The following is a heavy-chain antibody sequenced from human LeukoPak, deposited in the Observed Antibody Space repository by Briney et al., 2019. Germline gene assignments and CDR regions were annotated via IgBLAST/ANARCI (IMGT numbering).Heavy chain of an antibody. Sequence: SGGSLRLSCAASGFTFSSYGMSWVRQAPGKGLEWVSAISGSGGSTYYADSVKGRFTISRDNSKNTLYLQMNSLRAEDTAVYYCAKVEWHYDILTGYCDYWGQGTLVTVSS. J-gene: IGHJ4*02. CDR3: AKVEWHYDILTGYCDY. CDR2: ISGSGGST. CDR1: GFTFSSYG. V-gene: IGHV3-23*01. D-gene: IGHD3-9*01.